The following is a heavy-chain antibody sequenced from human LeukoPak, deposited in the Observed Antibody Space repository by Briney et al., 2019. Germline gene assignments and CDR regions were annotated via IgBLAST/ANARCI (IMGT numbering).Heavy chain of an antibody. J-gene: IGHJ5*02. D-gene: IGHD2-15*01. CDR2: SRNKANSYTT. Sequence: GGSLRLSCTASGVSFSDHYMDWVRQVPGKGLERVGRSRNKANSYTTEYAASVKGRFTISRDDSKNSLYLQMNTLQTEDTAVYYCARGFCTGGSCYAGITWGQGTPVTVSS. CDR1: GVSFSDHY. CDR3: ARGFCTGGSCYAGIT. V-gene: IGHV3-72*01.